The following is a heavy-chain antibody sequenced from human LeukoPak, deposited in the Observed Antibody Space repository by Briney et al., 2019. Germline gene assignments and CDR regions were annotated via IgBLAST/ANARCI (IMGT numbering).Heavy chain of an antibody. J-gene: IGHJ5*02. CDR3: ASALWFGELELDP. CDR2: IYYSGST. Sequence: PSETLSLTCTVSGGSISSSSYFWGWIRQPPWKGLEWIGSIYYSGSTYYNPSLKSRVTISVDMSKNQFSMKLSSVTAADTAVYYCASALWFGELELDPWGQGTLVTVSS. D-gene: IGHD3-10*01. CDR1: GGSISSSSYF. V-gene: IGHV4-39*01.